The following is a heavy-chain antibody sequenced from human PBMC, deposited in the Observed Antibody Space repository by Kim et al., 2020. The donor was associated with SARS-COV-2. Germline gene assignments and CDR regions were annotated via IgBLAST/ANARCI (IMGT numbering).Heavy chain of an antibody. J-gene: IGHJ6*01. CDR3: AGDGRGSEAFDY. Sequence: GGSLRLSCVASEFTLSDYAVHWVRQPPGKGLEWVSVICGNAGVKKYYAYFAKGLFTVSRDKHTYTVQLKMSSLSTENTAVYYCAGDGRGSEAFDYWG. D-gene: IGHD3-10*01. V-gene: IGHV3-30*04. CDR2: ICGNAGVKK. CDR1: EFTLSDYA.